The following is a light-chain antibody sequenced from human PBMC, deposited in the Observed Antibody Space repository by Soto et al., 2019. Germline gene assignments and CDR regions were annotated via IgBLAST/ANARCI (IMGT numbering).Light chain of an antibody. Sequence: DIPLTQSQLSLSACLSDGVRIXWRASQNIDNYLNWYQHKPGKAPKLLIYAASSLQSGVPSRFSGSGSGTDFTLTISSLQPEDFATYYCQQTYSTPWTFGQGTKVDIK. J-gene: IGKJ1*01. CDR2: AAS. CDR1: QNIDNY. CDR3: QQTYSTPWT. V-gene: IGKV1-39*01.